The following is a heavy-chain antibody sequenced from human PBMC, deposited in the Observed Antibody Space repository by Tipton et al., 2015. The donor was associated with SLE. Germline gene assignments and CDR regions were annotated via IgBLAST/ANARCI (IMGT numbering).Heavy chain of an antibody. V-gene: IGHV4-4*07. CDR1: GGSISSYY. CDR3: ARHASYYDFWSGGNWFDP. CDR2: IYTSGST. J-gene: IGHJ5*02. D-gene: IGHD3-3*01. Sequence: LRLSCTVSGGSISSYYWSWIRQPAGKGLEWIGRIYTSGSTNYNPSLKSRVTMSVDTSKNQFSLKLSSVTAADTAVYYCARHASYYDFWSGGNWFDPWGQGTLVTVSS.